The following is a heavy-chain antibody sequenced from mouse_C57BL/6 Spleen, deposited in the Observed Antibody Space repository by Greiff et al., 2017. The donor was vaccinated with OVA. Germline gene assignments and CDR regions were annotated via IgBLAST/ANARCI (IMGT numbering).Heavy chain of an antibody. J-gene: IGHJ4*01. Sequence: EVQLVESGGDLVKPGASLKLSCTASGYTFSSYGMSWVRQTPDQSLEWVATICTGGSCTYYPDSVKGRSTFSRENAKNTLYLQRSSLKSEDTAMDYGARRRVFYAMDYWGQGTSVTVSS. V-gene: IGHV5-6*01. CDR2: ICTGGSCT. CDR3: ARRRVFYAMDY. CDR1: GYTFSSYG.